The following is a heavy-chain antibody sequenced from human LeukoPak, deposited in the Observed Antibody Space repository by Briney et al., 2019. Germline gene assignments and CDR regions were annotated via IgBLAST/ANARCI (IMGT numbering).Heavy chain of an antibody. D-gene: IGHD4-11*01. CDR1: KFTFSLYG. CDR2: IWSDGTNQ. J-gene: IGHJ4*02. V-gene: IGHV3-33*06. CDR3: AKDAQRGFDYSNSLEY. Sequence: GGSLRLSCAASKFTFSLYGMHWVRQAPGKGLQWVAVIWSDGTNQYYADSVKGRFTISRDNSNKMVYLQMNSLRADDTGVYYCAKDAQRGFDYSNSLEYWGQGALVIVSS.